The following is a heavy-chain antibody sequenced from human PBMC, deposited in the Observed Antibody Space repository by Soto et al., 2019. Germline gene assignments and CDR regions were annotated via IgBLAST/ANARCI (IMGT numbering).Heavy chain of an antibody. Sequence: QVQLVESGGGVVQPGRSLRLSCAASGFTFGSYGMHWVRQAPGTGLEWVAVISYDASDKYYADSVNGRFTISSDNSKNTLYQRMNSLRAGDTAVYYCAKYRDELVARYYCGFDVWGQGTTVTFSS. V-gene: IGHV3-30*18. CDR3: AKYRDELVARYYCGFDV. J-gene: IGHJ6*02. CDR2: ISYDASDK. CDR1: GFTFGSYG. D-gene: IGHD2-15*01.